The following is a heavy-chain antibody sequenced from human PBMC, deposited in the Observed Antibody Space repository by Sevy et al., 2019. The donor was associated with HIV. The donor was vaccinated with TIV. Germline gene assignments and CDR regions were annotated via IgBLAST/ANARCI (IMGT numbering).Heavy chain of an antibody. CDR3: ARVRYTYGSYYFDY. CDR2: ISSRSSTI. V-gene: IGHV3-11*01. J-gene: IGHJ4*02. Sequence: GGSLRLSCAASEFTFSDYYISWIRQAPGKGLEWVTYISSRSSTIYYADSVKGRFTISRDNAKNSLYLQMNSLRAEDTAVYYCARVRYTYGSYYFDYWGQGTLVTVSS. D-gene: IGHD5-18*01. CDR1: EFTFSDYY.